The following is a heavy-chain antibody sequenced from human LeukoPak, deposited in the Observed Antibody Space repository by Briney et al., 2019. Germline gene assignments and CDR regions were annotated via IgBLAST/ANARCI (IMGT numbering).Heavy chain of an antibody. CDR2: ISSDGSIA. CDR3: ARADYGGNSDFHY. V-gene: IGHV3-74*01. J-gene: IGHJ4*02. D-gene: IGHD4-23*01. Sequence: GGALRLSCAASGFTFSTYWMHWVRQAPGKGLVWVSRISSDGSIAINADSVEGRFTVSRDNAKNTRYLQMNSLRVEDTAVYYCARADYGGNSDFHYWGQGTLVTVSS. CDR1: GFTFSTYW.